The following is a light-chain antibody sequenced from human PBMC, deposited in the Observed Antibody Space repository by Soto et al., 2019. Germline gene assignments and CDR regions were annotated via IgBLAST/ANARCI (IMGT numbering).Light chain of an antibody. Sequence: DIQMTQSPSTLSGSVGDRVTINCRASHTISSWLAWYQQKPGKAPKLLIYKASTLESGVPSRFSGSGSGTEFTLTISGLQPDDFATYYCQQASGSSRTFGQGTKVDIK. J-gene: IGKJ1*01. CDR3: QQASGSSRT. V-gene: IGKV1-5*03. CDR2: KAS. CDR1: HTISSW.